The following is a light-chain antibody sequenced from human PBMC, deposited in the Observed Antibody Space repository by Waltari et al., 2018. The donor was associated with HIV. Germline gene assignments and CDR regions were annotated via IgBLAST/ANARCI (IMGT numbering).Light chain of an antibody. J-gene: IGLJ2*01. CDR1: SSNIGSNA. CDR2: SNN. CDR3: AAWDDSLNGLL. Sequence: QSVLTQPPSASGTPGQGVTISCSGSSSNIGSNAVNWYRQLPGTAPKFLIYSNNQRPSGVPDRFSGSKSGTSASLAISGLQSEDDADYYCAAWDDSLNGLLFGGGTKLTVL. V-gene: IGLV1-44*01.